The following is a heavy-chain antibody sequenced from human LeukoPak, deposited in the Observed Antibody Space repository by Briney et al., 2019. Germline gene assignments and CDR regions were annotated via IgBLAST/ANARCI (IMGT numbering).Heavy chain of an antibody. CDR2: IYYSGNT. V-gene: IGHV4-39*01. CDR1: GVSISSSNSY. Sequence: KSSETLSLTCTVSGVSISSSNSYWGWIRQPPGKGLEWIGSIYYSGNTYYNASLKSQFSISIDTSKNQFSLKLTSVTAADTAVYYCARQTGSGLFILPGGQGTLVTVSS. CDR3: ARQTGSGLFILP. D-gene: IGHD3/OR15-3a*01. J-gene: IGHJ4*02.